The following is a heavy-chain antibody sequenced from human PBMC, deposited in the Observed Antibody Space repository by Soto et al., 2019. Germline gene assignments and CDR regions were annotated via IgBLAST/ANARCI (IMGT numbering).Heavy chain of an antibody. V-gene: IGHV5-51*01. CDR3: AKGMAAAGTRFFNWSAP. J-gene: IGHJ5*02. Sequence: GESLKISCKGSGYSFTSYWIGWVRQMPGKGLEWMGIIYPGDSDTRYSPSFQGQVTISADKSISTAYLQWSSLKASDTAMYYWAKGMAAAGTRFFNWSAPGGQEPLFTFPS. CDR2: IYPGDSDT. D-gene: IGHD6-13*01. CDR1: GYSFTSYW.